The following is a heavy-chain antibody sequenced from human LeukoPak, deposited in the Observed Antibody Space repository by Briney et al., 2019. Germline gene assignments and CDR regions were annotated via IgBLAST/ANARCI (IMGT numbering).Heavy chain of an antibody. CDR3: ARDTYCSGGSCYQQSYYYGMDV. D-gene: IGHD2-15*01. CDR2: ISAYNGNT. V-gene: IGHV1-18*04. J-gene: IGHJ6*04. CDR1: GYTFTSYG. Sequence: GASVKVSCKASGYTFTSYGISWVRQAPGQGLEWMGWISAYNGNTNYAQKLQGRVTMTTDTSTSTAYTERRSLRSDDTAVYYCARDTYCSGGSCYQQSYYYGMDVWGKGTTVTVSS.